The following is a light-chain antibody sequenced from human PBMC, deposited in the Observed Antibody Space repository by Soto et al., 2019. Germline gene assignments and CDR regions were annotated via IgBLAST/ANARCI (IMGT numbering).Light chain of an antibody. J-gene: IGKJ2*01. V-gene: IGKV3-15*01. Sequence: EIVMTQSPGTLSVSPGERATLSCRASQGVGSNLAWYQQRPGQAPRLLIYAASTKATDIPARFTGRGAGTEFTLTISSLQSDDFAFYFCQQYNNWPLYTFGQGTKLEI. CDR3: QQYNNWPLYT. CDR2: AAS. CDR1: QGVGSN.